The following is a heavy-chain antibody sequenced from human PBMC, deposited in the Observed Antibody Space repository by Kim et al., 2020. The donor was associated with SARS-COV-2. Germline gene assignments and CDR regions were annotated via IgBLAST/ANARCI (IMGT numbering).Heavy chain of an antibody. J-gene: IGHJ4*01. CDR3: ARSTEGRFDY. CDR1: GFTFSVYS. CDR2: MTSDTKTI. Sequence: GGSLRLSCEASGFTFSVYSMNWVRQAPGKGLEWVSYMTSDTKTIDYADSVRGRFTISRDNAKKLLFLDMIGLRAEDTAMYYCARSTEGRFDYWGQGNLVTVSS. V-gene: IGHV3-48*01.